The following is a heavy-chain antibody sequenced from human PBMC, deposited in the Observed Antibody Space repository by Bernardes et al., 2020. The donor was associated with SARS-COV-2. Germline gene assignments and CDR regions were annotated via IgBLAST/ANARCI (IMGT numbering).Heavy chain of an antibody. D-gene: IGHD6-19*01. CDR1: GFTFSTYG. Sequence: GGSLRLSCVASGFTFSTYGMHWVRQAPGKGLEWVAVIWSDGNEKHYVDSVKGRFAISRDNAKNSLYLQMMSPSAEDTAVYYCARDGGASGWYFWGQGTLVTVSS. J-gene: IGHJ4*02. V-gene: IGHV3-33*01. CDR2: IWSDGNEK. CDR3: ARDGGASGWYF.